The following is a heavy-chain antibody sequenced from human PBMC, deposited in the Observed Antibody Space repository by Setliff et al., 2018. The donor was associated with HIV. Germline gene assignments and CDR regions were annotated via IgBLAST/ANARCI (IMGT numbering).Heavy chain of an antibody. D-gene: IGHD6-19*01. CDR3: ATGLTVAPDY. Sequence: PSETLSLTCAVYGESFSAYSWSWIRQSPGKGLEWIGEINHSGVTNYNPSLKSRLTISVDTSKNQFSLRLRSVTAADTAVYYCATGLTVAPDYWGQGSLVTVSS. CDR1: GESFSAYS. V-gene: IGHV4-34*01. J-gene: IGHJ4*02. CDR2: INHSGVT.